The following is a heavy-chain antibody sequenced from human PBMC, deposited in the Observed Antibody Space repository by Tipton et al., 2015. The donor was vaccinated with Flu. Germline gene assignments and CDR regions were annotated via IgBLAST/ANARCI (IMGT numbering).Heavy chain of an antibody. CDR2: IFYNGNT. V-gene: IGHV4-31*03. D-gene: IGHD6-13*01. J-gene: IGHJ3*02. CDR1: GGSISGSAYY. CDR3: AREGITTSGAVGFAI. Sequence: TLSLTCSVSGGSISGSAYYWNWIRQHPGKGLEWIGYIFYNGNTFYNPSRNSRASISVDMSANQFSLTLTSVTAADTAVYYCAREGITTSGAVGFAIWGQGTAVTVSS.